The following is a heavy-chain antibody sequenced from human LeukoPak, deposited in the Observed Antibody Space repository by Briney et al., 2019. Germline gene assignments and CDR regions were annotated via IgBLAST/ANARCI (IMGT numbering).Heavy chain of an antibody. D-gene: IGHD6-6*01. CDR1: GFTFDDYA. V-gene: IGHV3-9*01. CDR3: AKDIGYSSSSCHD. J-gene: IGHJ4*02. Sequence: GRSLRLSCAASGFTFDDYAMHWVRQVPGKGLEWVSGISWNSGSIGYADSVKGRFTISRDNAKNSLYLQMNSLRAEDTALYYCAKDIGYSSSSCHDWGQGTLVTVSS. CDR2: ISWNSGSI.